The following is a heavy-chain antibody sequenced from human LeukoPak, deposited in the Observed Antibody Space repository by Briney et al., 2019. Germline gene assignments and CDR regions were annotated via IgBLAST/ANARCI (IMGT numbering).Heavy chain of an antibody. J-gene: IGHJ5*01. CDR3: ARARENYYDSSDYYWFDS. CDR2: INWNGGST. Sequence: PGGSLRLSCAASGFIFDDYGTSWVRQAPGKGLEWVSGINWNGGSTGYADSVKGRFTISRDNAKNSLYLQMNSLRAEDTALYYCARARENYYDSSDYYWFDSWGQGTLVTVSS. D-gene: IGHD3-22*01. V-gene: IGHV3-20*04. CDR1: GFIFDDYG.